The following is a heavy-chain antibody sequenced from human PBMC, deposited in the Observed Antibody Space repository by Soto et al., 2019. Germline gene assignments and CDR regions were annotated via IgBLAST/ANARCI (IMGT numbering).Heavy chain of an antibody. D-gene: IGHD3-16*01. CDR2: VIPIFGKP. J-gene: IGHJ6*02. V-gene: IGHV1-69*06. CDR1: GGTFSSYS. Sequence: QVQLVQSGAEVKKSGSPVKVYCTASGGTFSSYSINWVREAPGQGLEWMGGVIPIFGKPTYAQEFQGRLTNPADKSTSTANMEPANPSYGGSAGSYCARERCFYYAMDVSGQGTKVTGYS. CDR3: ARERCFYYAMDV.